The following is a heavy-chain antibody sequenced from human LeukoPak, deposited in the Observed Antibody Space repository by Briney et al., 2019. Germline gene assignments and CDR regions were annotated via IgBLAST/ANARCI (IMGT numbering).Heavy chain of an antibody. CDR3: ARLNTAMANFDY. CDR1: GGTFSSYA. D-gene: IGHD5-18*01. J-gene: IGHJ4*02. Sequence: AASVKVSCKASGGTFSSYAISWVRQAPGQGLEWMGGIIPIFGTANYAQKFQGRVTITTDESTSTAYMELSSLRSEDTAVYYCARLNTAMANFDYWGQGTLVTVSS. V-gene: IGHV1-69*05. CDR2: IIPIFGTA.